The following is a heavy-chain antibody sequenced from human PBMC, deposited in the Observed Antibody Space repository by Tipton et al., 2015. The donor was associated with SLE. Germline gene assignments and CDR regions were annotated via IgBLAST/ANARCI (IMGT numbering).Heavy chain of an antibody. J-gene: IGHJ5*02. V-gene: IGHV3-23*01. CDR1: GFTFSSYA. CDR3: AKGSTMIVVVITTLDP. D-gene: IGHD3-22*01. CDR2: ISGSGGST. Sequence: SLRLSCAASGFTFSSYAMSWVRQAPGKGLEWVSAISGSGGSTYYADSVKGRFTISRDNSKNTLYLQMNSLRAEDTAVYYCAKGSTMIVVVITTLDPWGQGTLVTVSS.